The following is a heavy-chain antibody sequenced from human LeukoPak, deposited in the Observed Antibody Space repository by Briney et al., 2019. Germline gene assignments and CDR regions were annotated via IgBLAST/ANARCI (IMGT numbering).Heavy chain of an antibody. J-gene: IGHJ4*02. CDR2: INHSGST. Sequence: PGGSLRLSCAASGFTFSNNAMSWVRQAPGKGLEWIGEINHSGSTNYNPSLKSRVTISVDTSKNQFSLKLSSVTAADTAVYYCARVSDYYFDYWGQGALVTVSS. V-gene: IGHV4-34*01. CDR3: ARVSDYYFDY. D-gene: IGHD2-21*01. CDR1: GFTFSNNA.